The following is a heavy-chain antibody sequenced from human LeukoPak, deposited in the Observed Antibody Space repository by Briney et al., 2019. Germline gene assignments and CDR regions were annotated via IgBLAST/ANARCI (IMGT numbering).Heavy chain of an antibody. J-gene: IGHJ4*02. CDR2: IYYSGST. Sequence: KASETLSLTCTVSGGSISSYYWSWIRQPPGKGLEWIGYIYYSGSTNYNPSLKSRVTISVDTSKNQFSLKLSSVTAADTAVYYCARDNRGSGAFDYTYYFDNWGQGTLVTVSS. CDR1: GGSISSYY. D-gene: IGHD5-12*01. V-gene: IGHV4-59*12. CDR3: ARDNRGSGAFDYTYYFDN.